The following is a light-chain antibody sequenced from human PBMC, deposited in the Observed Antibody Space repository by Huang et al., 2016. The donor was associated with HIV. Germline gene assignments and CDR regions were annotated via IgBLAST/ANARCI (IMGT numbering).Light chain of an antibody. Sequence: DIVMTQSPDSLAVSLGERATIDCKSSQSALYSSNNKNYLAWYQQKSGQSPKLLIYWASTRESGVPDRLSGSGSVTDFTLTISSLQAEDVAVYFCQQYYSIPWTCGQGTKVEVK. V-gene: IGKV4-1*01. CDR1: QSALYSSNNKNY. CDR2: WAS. J-gene: IGKJ1*01. CDR3: QQYYSIPWT.